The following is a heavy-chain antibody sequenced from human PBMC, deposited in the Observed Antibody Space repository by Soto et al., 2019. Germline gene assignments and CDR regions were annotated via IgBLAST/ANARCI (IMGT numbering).Heavy chain of an antibody. J-gene: IGHJ6*02. CDR1: GYTFTSYG. CDR3: ARDKSSSSRDYYYYYGMDV. V-gene: IGHV1-18*01. D-gene: IGHD6-6*01. CDR2: ISAYNGNT. Sequence: QVQLVQSGAEVKKPGASVKVSCKASGYTFTSYGISWVRQAPGQGLEWMGWISAYNGNTNYAQKLQGRVTMTTDTSTSTAYMELRSLRSDDTAVYYCARDKSSSSRDYYYYYGMDVWGQGTTFTVSS.